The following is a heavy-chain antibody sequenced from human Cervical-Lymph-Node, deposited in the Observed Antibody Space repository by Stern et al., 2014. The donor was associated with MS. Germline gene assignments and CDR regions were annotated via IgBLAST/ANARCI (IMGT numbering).Heavy chain of an antibody. CDR1: GFTFSSYS. D-gene: IGHD1-26*01. CDR3: ARDKVGATFPDEYYYYYGMDV. Sequence: VQLVESGGGLVKPGGSLRLSCAASGFTFSSYSMNWVRQAPGKGLEWVSSISSSSSYIYYADSVKGRFTISRDQAKNSLYLQMNSLRAEDTAVYYCARDKVGATFPDEYYYYYGMDVWGQGTTVTVSS. CDR2: ISSSSSYI. V-gene: IGHV3-21*01. J-gene: IGHJ6*02.